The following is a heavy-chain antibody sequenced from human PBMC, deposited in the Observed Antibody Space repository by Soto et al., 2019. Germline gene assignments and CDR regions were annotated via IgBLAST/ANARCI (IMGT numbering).Heavy chain of an antibody. CDR1: GGSLSGYY. J-gene: IGHJ4*02. CDR3: GRVVIKMAFQSIDS. CDR2: VNPGGIT. V-gene: IGHV4-34*01. Sequence: QAQLQQWGAGLLKPSETLSLTCAVYGGSLSGYYWTWIRQPPGKGLEWIGEVNPGGITNYSPSVKSRLKISLDTSKKEVSLEMTSVTAADTAVYYCGRVVIKMAFQSIDSWGPGTLVTVSS.